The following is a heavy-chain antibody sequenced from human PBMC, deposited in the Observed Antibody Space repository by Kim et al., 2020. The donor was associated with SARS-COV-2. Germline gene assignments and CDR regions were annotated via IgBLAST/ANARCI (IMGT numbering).Heavy chain of an antibody. Sequence: SETLSLTCTVSGGSISSSSYYWGWIRQPPGKGLEWIGSIYYSGSTYYNPSLKSRVTISVDTSKNQFSLKLSSVNAADTAVYYCARDPILTGLLTPSNYYYCVIRLGPRDHGHRLL. CDR1: GGSISSSSYY. J-gene: IGHJ6*02. V-gene: IGHV4-39*01. D-gene: IGHD3-9*01. CDR2: IYYSGST. CDR3: ARDPILTGLLTPSNYYYCVIR.